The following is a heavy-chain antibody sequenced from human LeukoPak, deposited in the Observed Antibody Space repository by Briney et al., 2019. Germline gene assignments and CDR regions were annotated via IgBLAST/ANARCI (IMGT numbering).Heavy chain of an antibody. CDR3: AKNRGKYYRSYFMDV. V-gene: IGHV3-23*01. Sequence: QTGGSLRLSCAASGLTFSTFAMSWVRQAPGKGLEWVSNGGGGGDTYYADSVKGRFTISRDNSKSTLYLQMNSLTAEDTAIYYCAKNRGKYYRSYFMDVWGKGTTVTVSS. J-gene: IGHJ6*03. D-gene: IGHD2/OR15-2a*01. CDR2: NGGGGGDT. CDR1: GLTFSTFA.